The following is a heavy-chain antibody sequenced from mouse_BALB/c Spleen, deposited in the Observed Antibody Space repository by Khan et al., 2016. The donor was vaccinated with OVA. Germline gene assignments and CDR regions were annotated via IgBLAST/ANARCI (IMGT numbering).Heavy chain of an antibody. J-gene: IGHJ2*01. CDR3: ARRGLRWDFDY. V-gene: IGHV1-7*01. CDR1: GYTFINYW. CDR2: INPSTGYT. D-gene: IGHD1-1*01. Sequence: QMQLEESGAELAKPGASVKMSCKASGYTFINYWILWVKQRPGQGLEWIGYINPSTGYTEYNQNFKDKATLTADKSSSTVYMQLSSLTSEDSAVYYCARRGLRWDFDYWGQGTTLTVSS.